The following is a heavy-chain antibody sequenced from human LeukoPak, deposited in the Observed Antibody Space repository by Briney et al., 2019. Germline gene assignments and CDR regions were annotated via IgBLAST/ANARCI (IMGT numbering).Heavy chain of an antibody. Sequence: ASVKVSCKASGYXFTDYYLHWVRQAPGQGREWMGWINPNSGGTKYAQKFRGRVTLTRDTSIRTAYMDLSRLTSDDTAVYYCASPGENLESFAYWGQGTLVTVSS. V-gene: IGHV1-2*02. J-gene: IGHJ4*02. CDR2: INPNSGGT. D-gene: IGHD7-27*01. CDR1: GYXFTDYY. CDR3: ASPGENLESFAY.